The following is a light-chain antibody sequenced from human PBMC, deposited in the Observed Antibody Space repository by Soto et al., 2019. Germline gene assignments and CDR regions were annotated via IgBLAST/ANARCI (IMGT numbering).Light chain of an antibody. CDR3: AAGDDSLNGVV. CDR1: SSNIRSNT. Sequence: QSVLTQPPSASGTPGQRVTISCSGSSSNIRSNTVNWYQQLPGTAPKLLIYTNNQRPSGVPDRFSGSKSGTSASLAISGLQCADEADYYCAAGDDSLNGVVFGGGTKVTVL. CDR2: TNN. V-gene: IGLV1-44*01. J-gene: IGLJ2*01.